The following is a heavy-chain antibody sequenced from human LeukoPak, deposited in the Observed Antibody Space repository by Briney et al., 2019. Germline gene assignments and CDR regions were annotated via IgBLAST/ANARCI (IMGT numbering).Heavy chain of an antibody. J-gene: IGHJ4*02. D-gene: IGHD1-14*01. CDR2: INTDGSST. Sequence: GGSLRLSCVASGFTFSNNWMHWVRHAPGKGLVWVSRINTDGSSTTYADSVKGRFTTSRDNAKNTLYLQMNSLRAEDTAVYYCYTSAGYWGQGTLVTVSS. CDR1: GFTFSNNW. CDR3: YTSAGY. V-gene: IGHV3-74*01.